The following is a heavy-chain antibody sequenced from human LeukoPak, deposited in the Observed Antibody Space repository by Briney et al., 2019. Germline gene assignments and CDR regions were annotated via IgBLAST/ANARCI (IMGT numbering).Heavy chain of an antibody. Sequence: GGSLRLSCAASGFTFSSYAMHWVRQAPGKGLEYVSAISSNGGSTYYANSVKGRFTISRDNAKNSLYLQMNSLRAEDTAVYYCAREVIAVAGTNYWGQGTLVTVSS. CDR1: GFTFSSYA. J-gene: IGHJ4*02. CDR2: ISSNGGST. CDR3: AREVIAVAGTNY. V-gene: IGHV3-64*01. D-gene: IGHD6-19*01.